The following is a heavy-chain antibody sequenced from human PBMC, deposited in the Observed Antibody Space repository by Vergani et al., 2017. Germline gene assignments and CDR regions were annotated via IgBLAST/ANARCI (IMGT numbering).Heavy chain of an antibody. Sequence: QVQLQESGPGLVKPSETLSLTCTASGGPISSYYWSWIRQPPGKGLEWIGYIYYSGSTNYNPSLKSRVTISVDTSKNQFSLKLSSVTAADTAVYYCAREDSGYHDYWGQGTLVTVSS. J-gene: IGHJ4*02. CDR2: IYYSGST. CDR3: AREDSGYHDY. CDR1: GGPISSYY. V-gene: IGHV4-59*01. D-gene: IGHD3-22*01.